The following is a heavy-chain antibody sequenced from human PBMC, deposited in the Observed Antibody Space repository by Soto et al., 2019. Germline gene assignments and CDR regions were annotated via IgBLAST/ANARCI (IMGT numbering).Heavy chain of an antibody. D-gene: IGHD2-15*01. V-gene: IGHV1-69*06. J-gene: IGHJ4*02. Sequence: QVQLVQSGAEVKKPGSSVKVSCKASGGTFSSYAISWVRQAPGQGLEWMGGIIPIFGTANYAQEFQGRVTITADKSTSTAYMELSSLRSEDTAVYYCATDLGYCSGGSCSPLDYWGQGTLVTVSS. CDR1: GGTFSSYA. CDR2: IIPIFGTA. CDR3: ATDLGYCSGGSCSPLDY.